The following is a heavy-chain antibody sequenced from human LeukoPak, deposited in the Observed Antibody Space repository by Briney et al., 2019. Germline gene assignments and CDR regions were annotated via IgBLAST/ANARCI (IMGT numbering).Heavy chain of an antibody. Sequence: SVKVSCKASGGTFSSYAISWVRQAPGQGLEWMGGIIPIFGTANYAQKFQGRVTITADESTSTANMELSSLRSEDTAVYYCARGRNSGYDTVYYYYGMDVWGQGTTVTVSS. CDR1: GGTFSSYA. J-gene: IGHJ6*02. CDR2: IIPIFGTA. CDR3: ARGRNSGYDTVYYYYGMDV. V-gene: IGHV1-69*13. D-gene: IGHD5-12*01.